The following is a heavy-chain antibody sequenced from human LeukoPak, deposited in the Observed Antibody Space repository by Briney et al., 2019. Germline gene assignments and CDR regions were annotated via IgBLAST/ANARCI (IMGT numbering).Heavy chain of an antibody. CDR3: ARVLSGSYPWYFDY. CDR2: INPNSGGT. CDR1: GYTFTGYY. D-gene: IGHD1-26*01. J-gene: IGHJ4*02. Sequence: ASVEVSCKASGYTFTGYYMHWVRQAPGQGLEWMGWINPNSGGTNYAQKFQGRVTMTRDTSISTAYMELSRLRSDDTAVYYCARVLSGSYPWYFDYWGQGTLVTVSS. V-gene: IGHV1-2*02.